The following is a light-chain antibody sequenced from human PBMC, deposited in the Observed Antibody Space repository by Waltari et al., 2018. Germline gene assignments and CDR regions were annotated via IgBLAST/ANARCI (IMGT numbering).Light chain of an antibody. V-gene: IGKV3-11*01. CDR1: QSVSSY. Sequence: EIVLTQSPATLSLSPGERATLSCRASQSVSSYLAWYQQKPGQAPRPLISDASNRATGIPARFSGSGSGTDFTLTISSLEPEDFAVYYCQQRSNWPGTFGQGTRLEIK. CDR3: QQRSNWPGT. J-gene: IGKJ5*01. CDR2: DAS.